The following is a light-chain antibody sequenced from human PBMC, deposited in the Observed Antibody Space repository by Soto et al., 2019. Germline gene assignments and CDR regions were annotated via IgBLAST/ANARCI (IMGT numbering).Light chain of an antibody. V-gene: IGKV3-20*01. CDR3: EQYGSSPRT. CDR2: GVS. CDR1: QSVSSNY. Sequence: PGARATLSCRASQSVSSNYFAWYQQKPGQAPRLLIYGVSSRPTGIPDRFSGSGSGTDFTLTISRLEPEDFAVYYCEQYGSSPRTFGQGTKVDIK. J-gene: IGKJ1*01.